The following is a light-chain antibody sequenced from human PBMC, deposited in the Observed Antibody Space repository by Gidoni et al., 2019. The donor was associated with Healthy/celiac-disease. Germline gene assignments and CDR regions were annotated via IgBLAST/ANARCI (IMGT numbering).Light chain of an antibody. J-gene: IGKJ2*01. Sequence: IVMTPSPATLSVSPGDRATLSCRASLSVSSNLAWYQQTPGQGPRLLIYGASHRATGIAARFSGSGSGTEFTLTISSLQSEDFAVYYCQQYNNWSLYTFGQGTKLEIK. V-gene: IGKV3-15*01. CDR1: LSVSSN. CDR3: QQYNNWSLYT. CDR2: GAS.